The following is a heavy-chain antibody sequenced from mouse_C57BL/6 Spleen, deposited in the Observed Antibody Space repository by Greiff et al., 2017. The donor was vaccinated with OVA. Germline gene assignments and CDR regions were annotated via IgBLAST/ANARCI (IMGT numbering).Heavy chain of an antibody. Sequence: QVQLQQSGPGLVQPSQSLSITCTVSGFSLTSYGVHWVRQSPGKGLEWLGVIWSGGSTDYNAAFISRLSISKDNSKSQVFFKMNSLQADDTAIYYCARNGRWPLDYWGQGTTLTVSS. CDR1: GFSLTSYG. J-gene: IGHJ2*01. V-gene: IGHV2-2*01. CDR3: ARNGRWPLDY. D-gene: IGHD1-1*02. CDR2: IWSGGST.